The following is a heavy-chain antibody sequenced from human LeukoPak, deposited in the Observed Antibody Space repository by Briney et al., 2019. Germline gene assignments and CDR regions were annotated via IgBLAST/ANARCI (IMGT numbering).Heavy chain of an antibody. J-gene: IGHJ6*02. Sequence: GGSQRLSCAASGFTFSSYAMSWVRQAPGKGLEWVSAISGSGGSTYYADSVKGRFTISRDNSKNTLYLQMNSLRAEDTAVYYCAKAPHRNRWLVKQYGMDVWGQGTTVTVSS. CDR2: ISGSGGST. V-gene: IGHV3-23*01. CDR1: GFTFSSYA. D-gene: IGHD6-19*01. CDR3: AKAPHRNRWLVKQYGMDV.